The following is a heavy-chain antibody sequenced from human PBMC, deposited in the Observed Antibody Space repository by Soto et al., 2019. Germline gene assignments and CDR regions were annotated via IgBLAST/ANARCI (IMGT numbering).Heavy chain of an antibody. J-gene: IGHJ3*01. D-gene: IGHD6-6*01. Sequence: EVQLVQSGAEVKKPGESLKISCKGSGYSFTNYWIGWVRQMPGKGLEWMGIIYPGDSDTTYSPSLQGQVTISANKSISTAYLQWSGLKASDTAMYYCARRFKVSPARSSLYAFDFWGQGTMVTVSS. CDR2: IYPGDSDT. CDR1: GYSFTNYW. CDR3: ARRFKVSPARSSLYAFDF. V-gene: IGHV5-51*01.